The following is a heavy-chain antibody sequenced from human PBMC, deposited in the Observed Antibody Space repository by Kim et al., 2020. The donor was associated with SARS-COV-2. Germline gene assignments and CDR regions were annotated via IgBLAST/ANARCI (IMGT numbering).Heavy chain of an antibody. CDR2: IYYSGST. V-gene: IGHV4-31*03. Sequence: SETLSLTCTVSGGSISSGGYYWSWIRQHPGKGLEWIGYIYYSGSTYYNPSLKSRVTISVDTSKNQFSLKLSSVTAADTAVYYCARSIVGVPDSSGYLFGYWGQGTLVTVSS. D-gene: IGHD3-22*01. J-gene: IGHJ4*02. CDR1: GGSISSGGYY. CDR3: ARSIVGVPDSSGYLFGY.